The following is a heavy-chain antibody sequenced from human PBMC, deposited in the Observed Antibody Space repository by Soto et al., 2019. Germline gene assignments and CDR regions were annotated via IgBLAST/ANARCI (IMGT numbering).Heavy chain of an antibody. CDR2: ISYDGSNK. CDR3: ARDRWELDNWFDP. V-gene: IGHV3-30-3*01. CDR1: GFTFSSYA. Sequence: QVQLVESGGGVVQPGRSLRLSCAASGFTFSSYAMHWVRQAPGKGLEWVAVISYDGSNKYYADSVKGRFTISRDNSKNTLYLQMISLRAEDTAVYYCARDRWELDNWFDPWGQGTLVTVSS. D-gene: IGHD1-26*01. J-gene: IGHJ5*02.